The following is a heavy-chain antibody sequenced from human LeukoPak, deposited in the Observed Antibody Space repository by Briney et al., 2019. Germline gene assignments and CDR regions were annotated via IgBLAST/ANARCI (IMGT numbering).Heavy chain of an antibody. Sequence: PSETLSLTCTVSGGSISNHCWSWIRQPAGKGLEWIGRVYTRGSTNYNPSLKSRVTMSVDTSKNQFSLELNSVTAADTAVYYCARGEVGYCAGGSCYGYYYYAMDVWGQGTTVTVSS. CDR2: VYTRGST. V-gene: IGHV4-4*07. D-gene: IGHD2-15*01. CDR1: GGSISNHC. J-gene: IGHJ6*02. CDR3: ARGEVGYCAGGSCYGYYYYAMDV.